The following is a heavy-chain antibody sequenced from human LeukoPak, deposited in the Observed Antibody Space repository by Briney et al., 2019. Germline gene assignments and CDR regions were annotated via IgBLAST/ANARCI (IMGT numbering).Heavy chain of an antibody. CDR2: IRTKTYNYAT. D-gene: IGHD3-22*01. CDR1: GFTFSGSS. V-gene: IGHV3-73*01. Sequence: GGSLRLSCAASGFTFSGSSMHWVRQASGKGLEWVGRIRTKTYNYATAYGASVKGRFTLSRDDSKNTAYLQMNSLRAEDTAVYYCAKVSWIVVVQYFYYMDVWGKGTTVTVSS. CDR3: AKVSWIVVVQYFYYMDV. J-gene: IGHJ6*03.